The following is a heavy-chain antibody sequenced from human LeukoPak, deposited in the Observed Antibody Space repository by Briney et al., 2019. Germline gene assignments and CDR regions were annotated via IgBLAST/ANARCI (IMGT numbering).Heavy chain of an antibody. D-gene: IGHD5-24*01. Sequence: GGSLRLSCAVSGSTVSSNYMSWVRQTPGKGLEWVSVIYSDGNAYYADSVRGRFTISRDNSKNTLYLQMNSLRAEDTAVYYCARVKRDGFSSDAFDIWGQGTMVTVSS. CDR3: ARVKRDGFSSDAFDI. CDR1: GSTVSSNY. V-gene: IGHV3-53*01. CDR2: IYSDGNA. J-gene: IGHJ3*02.